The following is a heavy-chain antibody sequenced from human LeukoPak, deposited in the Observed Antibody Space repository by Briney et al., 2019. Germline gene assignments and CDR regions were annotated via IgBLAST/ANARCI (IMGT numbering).Heavy chain of an antibody. CDR3: AKDRYDSGGYYSYYFDC. CDR1: GFTFNNFA. D-gene: IGHD3-22*01. V-gene: IGHV3-23*01. Sequence: GGSLRLSCAASGFTFNNFAANWVRQAPGKGLEWVSSVSGSGDSTYYADSVKGRFTISRDNSKNTLFLQMNSLRAEDKAVYYCAKDRYDSGGYYSYYFDCWGQGTLVTVSS. J-gene: IGHJ4*02. CDR2: VSGSGDST.